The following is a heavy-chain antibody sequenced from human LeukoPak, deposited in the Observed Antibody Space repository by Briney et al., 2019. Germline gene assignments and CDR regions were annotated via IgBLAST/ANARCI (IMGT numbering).Heavy chain of an antibody. D-gene: IGHD3-10*01. V-gene: IGHV1-24*01. CDR2: FDPEDGET. CDR3: ATGAPGNYYGSGSFDY. Sequence: ASVKVSCKVSGYTLTELSMHWVRQAPGKGLEWMGGFDPEDGETIYAQKFQGRVTMTEDTSTDTAYMELSSLRSEDTAVYYCATGAPGNYYGSGSFDYWGQGTLVTVSS. CDR1: GYTLTELS. J-gene: IGHJ4*02.